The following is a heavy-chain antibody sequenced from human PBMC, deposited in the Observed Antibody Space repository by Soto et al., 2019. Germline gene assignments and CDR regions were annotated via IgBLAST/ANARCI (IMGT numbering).Heavy chain of an antibody. V-gene: IGHV1-69*04. CDR2: IIPILGIA. CDR1: GVTFSSYT. D-gene: IGHD3-3*01. Sequence: ASVKVSCKASGVTFSSYTISWVRQAPGQGLEWMGRIIPILGIANYAQKFQGRVTITADKSTSTAYMELSSLRSEDTAVYYCARDRNDFWSGYLWGQGTLVTVSS. CDR3: ARDRNDFWSGYL. J-gene: IGHJ4*02.